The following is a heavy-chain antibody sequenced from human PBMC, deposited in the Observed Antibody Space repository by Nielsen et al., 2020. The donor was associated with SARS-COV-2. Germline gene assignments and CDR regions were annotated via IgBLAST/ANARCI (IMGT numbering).Heavy chain of an antibody. D-gene: IGHD2-2*01. CDR3: ARLARYCSSTSCYEFNL. V-gene: IGHV4-59*04. CDR1: GGSIGSYY. CDR2: IYYSGST. Sequence: SETLSLTCTVSGGSIGSYYWSWIRQPPGKGLEWIGYIYYSGSTYYNPSLKSRVTISVDTSKNQFSLKLSSVTAADTAVYYCARLARYCSSTSCYEFNLWGQGTLVTVSS. J-gene: IGHJ5*02.